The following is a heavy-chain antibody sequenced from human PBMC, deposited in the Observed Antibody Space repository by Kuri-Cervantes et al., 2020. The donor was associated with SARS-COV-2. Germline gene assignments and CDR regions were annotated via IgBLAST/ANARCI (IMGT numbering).Heavy chain of an antibody. Sequence: GESLKISCAASGFTFSSYGMHWVRQAPGKGLEWVAFIRYDGSNKYYADSVKGRFTISRDNSKNTLYLQMNSLRAEDTAVYYCAKDSLRRPSYYYYYYIDVWGKGTTVTVSS. CDR3: AKDSLRRPSYYYYYYIDV. D-gene: IGHD4-17*01. V-gene: IGHV3-30*02. CDR2: IRYDGSNK. J-gene: IGHJ6*03. CDR1: GFTFSSYG.